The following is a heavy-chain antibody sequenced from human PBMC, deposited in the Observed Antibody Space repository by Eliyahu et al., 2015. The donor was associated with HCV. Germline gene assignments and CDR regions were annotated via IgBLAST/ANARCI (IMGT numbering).Heavy chain of an antibody. CDR1: GXTLSSYG. V-gene: IGHV3-23*01. CDR2: ISGLTASP. Sequence: EVQLLESGGGLVQPGXSLRLSCTASGXTLSSYGMSWVRQAPGQGLEWVSSISGLTASPYYVDSVXGRFTISKDNSKNMLYLRMNSLRVDDSAIYYCARFNGNNWGTGIDSWGQGTLVTVSS. D-gene: IGHD1-1*01. J-gene: IGHJ4*02. CDR3: ARFNGNNWGTGIDS.